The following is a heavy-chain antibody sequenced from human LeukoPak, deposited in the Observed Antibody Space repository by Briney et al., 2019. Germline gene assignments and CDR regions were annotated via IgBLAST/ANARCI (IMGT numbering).Heavy chain of an antibody. Sequence: PSQTLSLTCTVSGGSISSGSCYWSWIRQPAGKGLEWIGRIYTSGSTNYNPSLKSRVTISVDTSKNQFSLKLSSVTAADTAVYYCARVPGESGPSYYYYYMDVWGKGTTVTVSS. CDR3: ARVPGESGPSYYYYYMDV. CDR1: GGSISSGSCY. D-gene: IGHD3-10*01. V-gene: IGHV4-61*02. CDR2: IYTSGST. J-gene: IGHJ6*03.